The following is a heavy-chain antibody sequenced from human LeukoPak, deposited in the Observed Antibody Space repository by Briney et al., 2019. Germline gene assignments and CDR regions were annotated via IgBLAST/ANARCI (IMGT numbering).Heavy chain of an antibody. CDR1: GFTFNSYS. D-gene: IGHD4-17*01. V-gene: IGHV3-21*04. CDR3: ARVGYGDLLDY. CDR2: ISGSNSYI. J-gene: IGHJ4*02. Sequence: PEGSLRLSCAASGFTFNSYSMNWVRQAPGKGLEWVSSISGSNSYIYYADSMKGRFTISRDNAKNSLYLQMNSLRAEDTAVYYCARVGYGDLLDYWGQGTLVTVSS.